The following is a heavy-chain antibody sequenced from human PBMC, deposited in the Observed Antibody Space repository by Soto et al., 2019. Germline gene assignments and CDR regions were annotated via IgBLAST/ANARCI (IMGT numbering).Heavy chain of an antibody. CDR2: ISGSGGST. V-gene: IGHV3-23*01. CDR3: ARRGSGSYYDY. CDR1: GFAFSSYA. D-gene: IGHD1-26*01. Sequence: EVQLLESGGGLVQPGGSLRLSCAASGFAFSSYAMRWVRQAPGKGLEWVSAISGSGGSTYYADSVKGRFTISRDNSKNTLYLQMNSLRAEDTAVYYCARRGSGSYYDYWGQGTLVTVSS. J-gene: IGHJ4*02.